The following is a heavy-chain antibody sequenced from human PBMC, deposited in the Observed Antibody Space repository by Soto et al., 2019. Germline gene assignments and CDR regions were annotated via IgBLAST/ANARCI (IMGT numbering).Heavy chain of an antibody. D-gene: IGHD4-4*01. V-gene: IGHV3-48*01. J-gene: IGHJ5*02. CDR3: SRSTVTTSFAWFDP. Sequence: PGGSLRLSCAASGFTFSSYSMNWVRQAPGKGLEWVSYISSSSSTIYYADSVKGRFTISRDNAKNSLYLQMNSLRAEDTAVYYCSRSTVTTSFAWFDPWGQGTLVTVSS. CDR2: ISSSSSTI. CDR1: GFTFSSYS.